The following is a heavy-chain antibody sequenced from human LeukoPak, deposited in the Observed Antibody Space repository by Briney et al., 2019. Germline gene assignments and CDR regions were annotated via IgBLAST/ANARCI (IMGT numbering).Heavy chain of an antibody. CDR3: ARGLIFGVVIAAYGMDV. D-gene: IGHD3-3*01. V-gene: IGHV3-48*02. CDR1: GFTLSSYR. CDR2: ISSSNRTI. J-gene: IGHJ6*02. Sequence: GGSLIHSCSAPGFTLSSYRMNTVRQAPAKGQEWVPYISSSNRTIYDADSVKGRVTISRDNAKISLYLQMSSLRDEDTAVYYCARGLIFGVVIAAYGMDVWGQGTTVTVSS.